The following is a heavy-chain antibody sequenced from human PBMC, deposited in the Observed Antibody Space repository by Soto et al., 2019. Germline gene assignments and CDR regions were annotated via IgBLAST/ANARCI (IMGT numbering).Heavy chain of an antibody. J-gene: IGHJ6*02. CDR3: ARGDIVLVPAAIRYYYYGMDV. D-gene: IGHD2-2*01. CDR2: INPSAGST. CDR1: GYTFTNYY. V-gene: IGHV1-46*01. Sequence: ASVKVSCKASGYTFTNYYMHWVRQAPGQGLEWMGIINPSAGSTSYAQKFQGRVTMTRDPSTSTVYMELSSLRSGDTAVYYCARGDIVLVPAAIRYYYYGMDVWGQGTTVTVSS.